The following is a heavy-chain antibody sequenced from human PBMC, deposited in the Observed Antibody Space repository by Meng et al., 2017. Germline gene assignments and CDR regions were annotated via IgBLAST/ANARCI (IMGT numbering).Heavy chain of an antibody. D-gene: IGHD3-16*01. CDR3: ARTRGDYYFDY. J-gene: IGHJ4*02. CDR2: IDYGGST. Sequence: QVQLQESGPGLVRPPETLSLTCTVSGDSVTVGSHYWSWIRQPPGKGLEWIGYIDYGGSTSYNPSLRSRVTISVDTSNNQFSLKLSSVTAADTAVFYCARTRGDYYFDYWGQGTLVTVSS. V-gene: IGHV4-61*01. CDR1: GDSVTVGSHY.